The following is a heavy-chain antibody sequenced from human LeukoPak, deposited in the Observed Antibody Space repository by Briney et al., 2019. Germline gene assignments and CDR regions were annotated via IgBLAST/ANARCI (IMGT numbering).Heavy chain of an antibody. CDR1: GFPFSILP. D-gene: IGHD3-3*01. CDR3: AKNVLRFLEWLARDYYYYYGMDV. V-gene: IGHV3-23*01. Sequence: PGGPLSLPCAASGFPFSILPMIWPPQPPGKGLDGFSAIIVSGGGTYYADPVKGRFTISRDNSKNTLYLQMNSLRAEDTAVYYCAKNVLRFLEWLARDYYYYYGMDVWGQGTTVTVSS. J-gene: IGHJ6*02. CDR2: IIVSGGGT.